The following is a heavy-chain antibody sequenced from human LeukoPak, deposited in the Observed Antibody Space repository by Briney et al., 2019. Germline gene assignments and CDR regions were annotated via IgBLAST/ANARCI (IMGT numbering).Heavy chain of an antibody. J-gene: IGHJ3*02. CDR3: ARQSYSLIAFDI. D-gene: IGHD1-26*01. Sequence: ASVKVSCKASGYTFTSYYMHWVRQAPGQGLEWMGIVNPSGGSTSYAQKFQGRVTMTRDTSTSTVYMELSSLRSEDTAVYYCARQSYSLIAFDIWGQGTMVTVSS. CDR2: VNPSGGST. CDR1: GYTFTSYY. V-gene: IGHV1-46*01.